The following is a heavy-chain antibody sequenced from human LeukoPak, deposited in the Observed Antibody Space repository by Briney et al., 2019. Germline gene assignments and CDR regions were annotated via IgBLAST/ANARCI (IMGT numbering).Heavy chain of an antibody. D-gene: IGHD1-26*01. CDR3: ARHAIYSGGYSYWFDP. CDR1: GCFISSYY. Sequence: SETLSLTCTVSGCFISSYYWSWIRQPPGKGLEWISYIYYSGYTNYNPSLKSRASISVDTSKNLCSLRLSSVTAADTALYYCARHAIYSGGYSYWFDPWGLGTLVTVSS. V-gene: IGHV4-59*08. CDR2: IYYSGYT. J-gene: IGHJ5*02.